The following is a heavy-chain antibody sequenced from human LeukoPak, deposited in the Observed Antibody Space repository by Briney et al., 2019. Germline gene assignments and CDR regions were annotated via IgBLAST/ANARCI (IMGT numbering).Heavy chain of an antibody. Sequence: PGGSLRLSCAASGFTFSSYSMNWVRQAPGKGLEWVSYISSSNSTNYYADSVKGRFTISRDNAKNSLYLQMNSLRAEDTAVYYCARDLWGDVQYQLLLARGKLGFDPWGQGTLVTVSS. CDR1: GFTFSSYS. CDR2: ISSSNSTN. CDR3: ARDLWGDVQYQLLLARGKLGFDP. V-gene: IGHV3-48*01. D-gene: IGHD2-2*01. J-gene: IGHJ5*02.